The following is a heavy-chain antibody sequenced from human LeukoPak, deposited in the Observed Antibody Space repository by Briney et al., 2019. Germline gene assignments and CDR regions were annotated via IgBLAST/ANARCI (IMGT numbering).Heavy chain of an antibody. CDR3: ARSNGLLWFGELISDY. Sequence: GSIYYTGSTYYSPSLKSRVTISVDTSKNQFSLKLSSVTAADTAVYYCARSNGLLWFGELISDYWGQGTLVTVSS. CDR2: IYYTGST. J-gene: IGHJ4*02. D-gene: IGHD3-10*01. V-gene: IGHV4-39*01.